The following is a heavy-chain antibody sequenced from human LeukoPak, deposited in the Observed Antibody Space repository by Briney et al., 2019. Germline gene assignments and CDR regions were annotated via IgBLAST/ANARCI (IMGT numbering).Heavy chain of an antibody. CDR2: ISAYNGNT. Sequence: GASVKVSCKASGYTFTSYGISWVRQAPGQGLEWMGWISAYNGNTNYAQKFQGRVTITADESTSTAYMELSSLRSEDTAVYYCARGSSTSEPLAPFDYWGQGTLVTVSS. V-gene: IGHV1-18*01. J-gene: IGHJ4*02. CDR3: ARGSSTSEPLAPFDY. CDR1: GYTFTSYG. D-gene: IGHD1-26*01.